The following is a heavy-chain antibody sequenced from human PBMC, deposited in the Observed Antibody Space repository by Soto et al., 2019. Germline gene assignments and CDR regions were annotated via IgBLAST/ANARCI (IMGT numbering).Heavy chain of an antibody. V-gene: IGHV4-59*08. Sequence: SETLSLTCTVSGASISSYYWSWIRQPPGKGLEWIGYLYYSGSTNYNPSLKSRVTISVDTSKNQFSLKLSSVTAADTAVYYCAGQTTTAMVTSDYYYYYGMDVWGQGTTVTVS. CDR3: AGQTTTAMVTSDYYYYYGMDV. CDR1: GASISSYY. J-gene: IGHJ6*02. D-gene: IGHD5-18*01. CDR2: LYYSGST.